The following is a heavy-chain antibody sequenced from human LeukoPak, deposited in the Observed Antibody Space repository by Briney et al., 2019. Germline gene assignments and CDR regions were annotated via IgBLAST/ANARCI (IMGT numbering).Heavy chain of an antibody. CDR3: ARGGMITFGGVIAASDY. CDR1: GYTFTGYY. J-gene: IGHJ4*02. V-gene: IGHV1-2*02. D-gene: IGHD3-16*02. CDR2: INPNSGGT. Sequence: GASVKVSCKASGYTFTGYYIHWVRQAPGQGLEWMGWINPNSGGTNYAQKFQGRVTMTRDTSISTAYMELSRLRSDDTAVYYCARGGMITFGGVIAASDYWGQGTLVTVSS.